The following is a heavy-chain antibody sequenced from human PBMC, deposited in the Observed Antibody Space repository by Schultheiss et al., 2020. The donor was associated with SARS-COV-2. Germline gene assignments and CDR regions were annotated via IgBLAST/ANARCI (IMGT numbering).Heavy chain of an antibody. CDR1: GFTFSDSA. CDR3: ARPYSSGWYYFDY. CDR2: ISYDGSNK. J-gene: IGHJ4*02. D-gene: IGHD6-19*01. V-gene: IGHV3-30*04. Sequence: GGSLRLSCAASGFTFSDSAVHWVRQASGKGLEWVAVISYDGSNKYYADSVKGRFTISRDNSKNTLYLQMNSLRAEDTAVYYCARPYSSGWYYFDYWGQGTLVTVSS.